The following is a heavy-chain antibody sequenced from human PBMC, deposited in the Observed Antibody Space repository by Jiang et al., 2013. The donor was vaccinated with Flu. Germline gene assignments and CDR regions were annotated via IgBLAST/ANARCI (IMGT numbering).Heavy chain of an antibody. J-gene: IGHJ4*02. CDR1: GLG. CDR2: IDWEDDK. Sequence: GLGVAWIRQPPGKALEWLALIDWEDDKYYRTSLRPRLSISKDTSKNQVVLTMTNMGPLDTGTYYCARIPTADNYFDYWGQGTPVTVSS. D-gene: IGHD1-14*01. V-gene: IGHV2-70*01. CDR3: ARIPTADNYFDY.